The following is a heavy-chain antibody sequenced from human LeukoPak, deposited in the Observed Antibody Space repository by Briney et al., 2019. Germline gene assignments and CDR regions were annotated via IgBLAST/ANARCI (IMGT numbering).Heavy chain of an antibody. V-gene: IGHV1-69*01. D-gene: IGHD6-19*01. CDR2: IIPIFGTA. J-gene: IGHJ4*02. CDR3: ARDHIKGIAVAGTWNY. CDR1: GGTFSSYA. Sequence: SVTVSCKASGGTFSSYAISWVRQAPGQGLEWMGGIIPIFGTANYAQKFQGRVTITADESTSTAYMELSSLRSEDTAVYYCARDHIKGIAVAGTWNYWGQGTLVTVSS.